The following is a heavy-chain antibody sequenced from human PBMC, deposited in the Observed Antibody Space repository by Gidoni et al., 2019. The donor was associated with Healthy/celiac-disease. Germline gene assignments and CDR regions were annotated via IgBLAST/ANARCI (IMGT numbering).Heavy chain of an antibody. CDR3: TTEPPLYCSGGSCYYLHFDY. CDR2: IKSKTDGGTT. J-gene: IGHJ4*02. D-gene: IGHD2-15*01. CDR1: GFTFSTAW. V-gene: IGHV3-15*01. Sequence: EVQLVEPGGGLVKPGGSLRLSCAASGFTFSTAWMSWVRQAHGEGLEWVGRIKSKTDGGTTDYAAPVKGRFTISRDDSKNTLYLQMNSLKTEDTAVYYCTTEPPLYCSGGSCYYLHFDYGGQGTLVTVSS.